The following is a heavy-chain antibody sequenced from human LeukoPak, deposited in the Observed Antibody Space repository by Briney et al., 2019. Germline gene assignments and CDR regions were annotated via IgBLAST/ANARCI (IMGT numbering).Heavy chain of an antibody. CDR2: ISGSGGST. D-gene: IGHD5-18*01. CDR3: AKGRIGYSYGYSDY. V-gene: IGHV3-23*01. CDR1: GFTFSSHA. J-gene: IGHJ4*02. Sequence: GGSLRLSCAASGFTFSSHAMSWVRQAPGKGLEWVSTISGSGGSTYYADSVKGRFTISRDNSKNTLYLQMNSLRAEDTAVYYCAKGRIGYSYGYSDYWGQGTLATVSS.